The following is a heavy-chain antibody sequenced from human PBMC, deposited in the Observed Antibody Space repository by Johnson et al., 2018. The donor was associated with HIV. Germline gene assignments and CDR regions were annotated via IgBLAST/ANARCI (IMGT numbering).Heavy chain of an antibody. CDR2: ISWDTGSI. CDR1: GFSFDDYA. V-gene: IGHV3-9*01. D-gene: IGHD2-2*01. CDR3: AKDSEDIVVIPAVTGAFDI. J-gene: IGHJ3*02. Sequence: QLVESGGGLVQPGRSLRLSCAASGFSFDDYAMYWVRQAPGKGLEWVSGISWDTGSIGSADSVKGRFIISRDNAKNSLYQQMNSLRAEDTALYYCAKDSEDIVVIPAVTGAFDIWGLGTMVTVSS.